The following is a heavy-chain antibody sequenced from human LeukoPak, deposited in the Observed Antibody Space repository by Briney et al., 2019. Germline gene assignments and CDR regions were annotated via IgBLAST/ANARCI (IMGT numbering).Heavy chain of an antibody. CDR3: AQTGGGYGSVSYTGS. V-gene: IGHV3-74*01. CDR1: EFTFSSYA. Sequence: GGSLRLSCAASEFTFSSYAMHWVRQAPGKGLVWVSRINSDGGTTNYADSVKGRFTISRDNAKNTLYLEMNSLRAEDTAVYYCAQTGGGYGSVSYTGSWGQGTLVTVSS. CDR2: INSDGGTT. D-gene: IGHD3-10*01. J-gene: IGHJ5*02.